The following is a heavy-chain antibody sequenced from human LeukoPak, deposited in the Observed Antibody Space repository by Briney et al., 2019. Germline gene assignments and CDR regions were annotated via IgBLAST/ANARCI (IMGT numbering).Heavy chain of an antibody. J-gene: IGHJ4*02. CDR1: GISLTTFA. CDR3: AREYCGADCYSGLDY. V-gene: IGHV3-30*04. CDR2: ISYDGSDK. D-gene: IGHD2-21*02. Sequence: GGSLRLSCAASGISLTTFAVHWVRQTPGRGLEWVALISYDGSDKYYANSVRDRFTISRDNSKSTVFLQMNSLRPEDTAVYYCAREYCGADCYSGLDYWGQGILVTVSS.